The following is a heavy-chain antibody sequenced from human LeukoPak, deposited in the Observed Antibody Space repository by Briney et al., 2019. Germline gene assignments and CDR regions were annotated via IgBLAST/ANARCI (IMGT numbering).Heavy chain of an antibody. D-gene: IGHD1-26*01. V-gene: IGHV4-4*02. CDR1: GGSISSSNW. CDR2: IYHSGST. CDR3: ARSGSSRDYYFDY. Sequence: PSGTLSLTCAVSGGSISSSNWWSWVRQPPGKGLEWIGEIYHSGSTNYNPSLKSRVTISVDKSKNQFSLKLSSVTAADTAVYYCARSGSSRDYYFDYWGQGTPVTVSS. J-gene: IGHJ4*02.